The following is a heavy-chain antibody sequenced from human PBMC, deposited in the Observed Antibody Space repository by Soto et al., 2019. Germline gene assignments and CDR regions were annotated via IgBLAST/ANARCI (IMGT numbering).Heavy chain of an antibody. CDR2: ISPMFGAA. V-gene: IGHV1-69*19. CDR1: GGTFNTYA. CDR3: AREVQVHTPAFVY. Sequence: QVQLVQSGAEMKKPGSSVKVSCQSSGGTFNTYAMNWVRQAPGQGPEWMGDISPMFGAANYAPKFQGRVTTTAGESPGTSYMQLSSLTSEDTALYFCAREVQVHTPAFVYWGQGTLVTVSS. J-gene: IGHJ4*02.